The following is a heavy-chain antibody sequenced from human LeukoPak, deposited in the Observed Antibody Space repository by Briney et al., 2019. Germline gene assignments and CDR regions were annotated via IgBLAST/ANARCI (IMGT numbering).Heavy chain of an antibody. V-gene: IGHV1-8*01. CDR2: MNPNSGNT. CDR1: GYTFTSYD. Sequence: ASVKVSCKASGYTFTSYDINWVRQATGQGLERMGWMNPNSGNTGYAEKFQGRVTMTRDTSMSTVYMELSSLTSEDTAVYYCARGGIAAAGVDYWGQGTLVTVSS. J-gene: IGHJ4*02. D-gene: IGHD6-13*01. CDR3: ARGGIAAAGVDY.